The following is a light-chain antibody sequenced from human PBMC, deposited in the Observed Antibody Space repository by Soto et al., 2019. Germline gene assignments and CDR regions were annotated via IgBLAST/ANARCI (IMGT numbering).Light chain of an antibody. CDR1: QSIGYY. Sequence: IVMTQSPATLSVSPGERSTLSCISIQSIGYYLAWYQEKPGQAPRVLIYGASTRATGIPARFTGSGSGTEFILTITSLQSEDSAVYYCQEYNTWPWTFGQGTKVDI. CDR2: GAS. CDR3: QEYNTWPWT. J-gene: IGKJ1*01. V-gene: IGKV3-15*01.